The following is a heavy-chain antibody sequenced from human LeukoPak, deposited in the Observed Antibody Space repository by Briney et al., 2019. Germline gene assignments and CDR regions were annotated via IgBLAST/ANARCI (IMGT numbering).Heavy chain of an antibody. Sequence: SETLSLTCTVSGGSISSYYWSWIRQPPGKGLEWIGYIYYSGSTNYNPSLKSRVTISVDTSKNQFSLKLSSVTAADTAVYYCARAASYGGNSYYYYYYMDVWGKGTTVTVSS. J-gene: IGHJ6*03. D-gene: IGHD4-23*01. CDR2: IYYSGST. V-gene: IGHV4-59*01. CDR1: GGSISSYY. CDR3: ARAASYGGNSYYYYYYMDV.